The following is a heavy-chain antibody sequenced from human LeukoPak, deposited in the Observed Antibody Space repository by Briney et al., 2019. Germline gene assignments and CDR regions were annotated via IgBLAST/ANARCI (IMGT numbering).Heavy chain of an antibody. J-gene: IGHJ3*02. CDR3: ARLRWLQTHDAFDI. CDR2: ISAYNGNT. CDR1: GGTFSSYA. D-gene: IGHD5-24*01. V-gene: IGHV1-18*01. Sequence: ASVKVSCKASGGTFSSYAISWVRQAPGQGLEWMGWISAYNGNTNYAQKLQGRVTMTTDTSTSTAYMELRSLRSDDTAVYYCARLRWLQTHDAFDIWGQGTMVTVSS.